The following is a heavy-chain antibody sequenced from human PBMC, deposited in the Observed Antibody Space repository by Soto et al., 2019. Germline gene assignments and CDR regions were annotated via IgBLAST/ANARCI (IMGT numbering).Heavy chain of an antibody. J-gene: IGHJ5*02. V-gene: IGHV4-34*01. CDR3: ARGRGYDFWSGYQRGGFWFDP. Sequence: QVQLQQWGAGLLKPSETLSLTCAVCGGSFSGYYWSWIRQPPGKGLEWMGEINHSGSTNYNPSLKRRVTISVDPSKNQFSLKLSSVTAADTAVYYCARGRGYDFWSGYQRGGFWFDPWGQGTLVTLSS. CDR2: INHSGST. CDR1: GGSFSGYY. D-gene: IGHD3-3*01.